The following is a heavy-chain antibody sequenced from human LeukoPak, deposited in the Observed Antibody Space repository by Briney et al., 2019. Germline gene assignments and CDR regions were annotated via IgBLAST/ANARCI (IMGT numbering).Heavy chain of an antibody. CDR2: IIPIFGTA. V-gene: IGHV1-69*01. D-gene: IGHD2-15*01. CDR3: AMGLGYCSGGSCYYNWFDP. J-gene: IGHJ5*02. Sequence: SVKFSCKASGGTFSSYAISWVRQAPGQGLEWMGGIIPIFGTANYAQKFQGRVTITADESTSTAYMELSSLRSGDTAVYYCAMGLGYCSGGSCYYNWFDPWGQGTLVTVSS. CDR1: GGTFSSYA.